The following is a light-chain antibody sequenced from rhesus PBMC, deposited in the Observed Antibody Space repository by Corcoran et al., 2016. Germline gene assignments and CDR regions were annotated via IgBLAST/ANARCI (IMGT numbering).Light chain of an antibody. CDR1: QSINSN. CDR2: AAS. V-gene: IGKV3-42*03. J-gene: IGKJ4*01. CDR3: QQYPKWLT. Sequence: EIVLTQSPATLSLSPGERATLSCRASQSINSNLAWYQQRPWQGPTLLIYAASTRAAGIPDRFSGSGSGTDFSLTIDNLEPDDFSVYYCQQYPKWLTFGGGTKVWIK.